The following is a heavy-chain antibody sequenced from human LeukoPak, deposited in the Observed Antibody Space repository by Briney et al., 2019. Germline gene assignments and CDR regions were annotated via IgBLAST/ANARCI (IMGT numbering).Heavy chain of an antibody. V-gene: IGHV3-7*01. CDR1: GFAFSTYW. CDR2: IKEDGSEK. J-gene: IGHJ4*02. CDR3: GVVY. Sequence: GGSLRLSCTASGFAFSTYWMSWVRQAPGKGLEWVANIKEDGSEKYYVDSVKGRFTISRDNAKDSLYLQMNSLRAEDTAVYYCGVVYWGQGTLVTVSS.